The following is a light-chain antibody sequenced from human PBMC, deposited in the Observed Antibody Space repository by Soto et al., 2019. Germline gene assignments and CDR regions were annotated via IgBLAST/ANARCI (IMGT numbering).Light chain of an antibody. CDR3: SSYTSSSTLV. V-gene: IGLV2-14*01. J-gene: IGLJ1*01. CDR2: EVS. CDR1: SSDVGGYNY. Sequence: QSVLTQPAAVSGSPGQSITISCTGTSSDVGGYNYVSWYHHHPGKAPKLMIYEVSNRPSWVSNRFSGSKSGNTASLTISGIQAEDEAAYYCSSYTSSSTLVFGTGTKMNVL.